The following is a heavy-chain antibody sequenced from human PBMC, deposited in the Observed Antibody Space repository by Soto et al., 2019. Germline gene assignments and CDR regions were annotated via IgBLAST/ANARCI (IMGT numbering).Heavy chain of an antibody. Sequence: PSETLSLSCTVSGGSISSYYWSWIRQPPGKGLEWIGDINHSGSTNYNPSLKSRVTISVDTSKNQFSLKLSSVTAADTAVYYCARGRVNYYYYMDVWGKGTTVTVSS. CDR1: GGSISSYY. CDR3: ARGRVNYYYYMDV. D-gene: IGHD2-21*01. J-gene: IGHJ6*03. CDR2: INHSGST. V-gene: IGHV4-59*12.